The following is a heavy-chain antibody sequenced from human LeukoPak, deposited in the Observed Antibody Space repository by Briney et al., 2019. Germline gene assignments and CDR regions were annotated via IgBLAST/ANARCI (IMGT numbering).Heavy chain of an antibody. CDR1: GYTFTSYY. D-gene: IGHD4-17*01. Sequence: ASVKVSCKASGYTFTSYYMHWVRQAPGQGLEWMGIINPSGGSTSYAQKFQGRVTMTRDMSTSTVYMELSSLRSEDTAVYYCARESTTVTLWHWGQGTLVTVSS. CDR2: INPSGGST. V-gene: IGHV1-46*01. J-gene: IGHJ4*02. CDR3: ARESTTVTLWH.